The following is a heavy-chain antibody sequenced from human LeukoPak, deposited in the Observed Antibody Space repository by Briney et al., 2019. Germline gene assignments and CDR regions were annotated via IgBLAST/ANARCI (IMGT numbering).Heavy chain of an antibody. Sequence: SETLSLTCTVSGGSISSYYWSWIRQPPGKGLEWIGYIYYSGSTNYNPSLKSRVTISVDTSKNQFSLKLSSVTAADTAVYYCAREVAVAGRGWFDPWGQGTLVTVSS. CDR1: GGSISSYY. CDR3: AREVAVAGRGWFDP. J-gene: IGHJ5*02. D-gene: IGHD6-19*01. V-gene: IGHV4-59*01. CDR2: IYYSGST.